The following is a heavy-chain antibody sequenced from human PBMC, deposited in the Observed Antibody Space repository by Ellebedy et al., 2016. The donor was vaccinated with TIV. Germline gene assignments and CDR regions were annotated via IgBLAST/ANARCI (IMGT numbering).Heavy chain of an antibody. CDR1: GFTFSDHN. J-gene: IGHJ4*02. V-gene: IGHV3-72*01. D-gene: IGHD2-15*01. CDR2: IRIKSKSYTT. Sequence: GESLKISCAASGFTFSDHNMDWVRQAPGKGLEWVGRIRIKSKSYTTEYAASVKGRFTISRDDSQNSLYLQMNILNTEDTAVYYCARGYWNGVSPYSDYWGQGTLVTVSS. CDR3: ARGYWNGVSPYSDY.